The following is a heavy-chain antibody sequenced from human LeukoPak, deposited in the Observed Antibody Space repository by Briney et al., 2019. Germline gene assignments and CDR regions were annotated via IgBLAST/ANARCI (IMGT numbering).Heavy chain of an antibody. V-gene: IGHV4-59*01. CDR3: ARVRRSSNWYADAFDI. CDR2: IYYSGST. J-gene: IGHJ3*02. CDR1: GGSISNYY. D-gene: IGHD6-13*01. Sequence: SETLSLTCTVSGGSISNYYWSWIRQPPGKGLEWIGYIYYSGSTNYNPSLKSRVTISLDTSKNQFSLKLSSVTAADTAVYYCARVRRSSNWYADAFDIWGQGTMVTVSS.